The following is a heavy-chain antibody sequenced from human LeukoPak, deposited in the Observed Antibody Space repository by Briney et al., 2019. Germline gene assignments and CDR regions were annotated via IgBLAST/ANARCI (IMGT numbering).Heavy chain of an antibody. CDR3: ARGGHNYYGSGSYIS. D-gene: IGHD3-10*01. CDR2: INHSGST. V-gene: IGHV4-34*01. J-gene: IGHJ5*02. Sequence: SETLSLTCAVYGGSFSGYYWSWIRQPPGKGLEWIGEINHSGSTNYNPSLKSRITISVDTSKNQFSLKLSSVTAADTAVYSCARGGHNYYGSGSYISWGQGTLVTVSS. CDR1: GGSFSGYY.